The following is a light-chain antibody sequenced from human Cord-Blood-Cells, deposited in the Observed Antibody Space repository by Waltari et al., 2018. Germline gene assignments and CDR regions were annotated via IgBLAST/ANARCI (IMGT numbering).Light chain of an antibody. CDR3: QQSYSTPWT. CDR2: AAS. CDR1: QSISSY. J-gene: IGKJ1*01. V-gene: IGKV1-39*01. Sequence: DIQMTQSPSSLSASVGDRVPITCRASQSISSYLNWYQQKPGKAPKLLIYAASSLHSGVPSRFSGSGSGTDFTLTISSLQPEDFATYYCQQSYSTPWTFGQGTKVEIK.